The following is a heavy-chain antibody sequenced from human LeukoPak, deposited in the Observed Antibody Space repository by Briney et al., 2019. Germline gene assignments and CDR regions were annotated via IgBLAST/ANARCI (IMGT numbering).Heavy chain of an antibody. CDR3: ARGFWSGRLPEDYYYYMDV. CDR1: GGTFSSYA. D-gene: IGHD3-3*01. V-gene: IGHV1-69*05. J-gene: IGHJ6*03. Sequence: ASVXVSCKASGGTFSSYAISWVRQAPGQGLEWMGRIIPIFGTANYAQKFQGRVTITTDESTSTAYMELSSLRSEDTAVYYCARGFWSGRLPEDYYYYMDVWGKGTTVTVSS. CDR2: IIPIFGTA.